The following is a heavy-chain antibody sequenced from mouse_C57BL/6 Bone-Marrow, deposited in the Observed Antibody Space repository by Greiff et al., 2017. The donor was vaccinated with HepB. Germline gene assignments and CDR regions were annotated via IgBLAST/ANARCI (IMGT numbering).Heavy chain of an antibody. CDR3: ASRGYYDYDYYAMDY. CDR1: GYAFSSSR. J-gene: IGHJ4*01. V-gene: IGHV1-82*01. CDR2: IYPGNGDT. Sequence: QVQLQQSGPELVKPGASVKISCKASGYAFSSSRMNWVKQRTGKGLEWIGRIYPGNGDTNYNGKFKGKATLTADQSSSTAYMQLSSLTSEDSAVYFCASRGYYDYDYYAMDYWGQGTSVTVSS. D-gene: IGHD2-4*01.